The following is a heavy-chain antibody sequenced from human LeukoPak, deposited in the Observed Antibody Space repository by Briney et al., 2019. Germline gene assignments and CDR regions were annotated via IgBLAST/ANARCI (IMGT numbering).Heavy chain of an antibody. V-gene: IGHV3-7*01. CDR3: ARLDKRDIVVVPAAIRGHDAFDI. CDR1: GFTFSSYW. D-gene: IGHD2-2*01. Sequence: QPGGSLRLSCAASGFTFSSYWMSWVRQVPGKGLEWVANIKQDGSEKYYVDSVKGRFTISRDNAKNSLYLQMNSLRAEDTAVYYCARLDKRDIVVVPAAIRGHDAFDIWGQGTMVTVSS. CDR2: IKQDGSEK. J-gene: IGHJ3*02.